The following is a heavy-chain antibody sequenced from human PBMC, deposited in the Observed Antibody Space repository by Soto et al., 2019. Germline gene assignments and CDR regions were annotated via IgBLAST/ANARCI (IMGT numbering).Heavy chain of an antibody. CDR3: ARDRGCSGGSCYPYYYYGMDV. Sequence: QVQLVQSGAEVKKPGASVKVSCKASGYTFTGYYMHWVRQAPGQGLEWMGWINPNSGGTNYAQKFQVGVTIAWDTSISTAYRELSRLRSDDTAVYYCARDRGCSGGSCYPYYYYGMDVWGQGTTVTVSS. CDR2: INPNSGGT. CDR1: GYTFTGYY. D-gene: IGHD2-15*01. J-gene: IGHJ6*02. V-gene: IGHV1-2*02.